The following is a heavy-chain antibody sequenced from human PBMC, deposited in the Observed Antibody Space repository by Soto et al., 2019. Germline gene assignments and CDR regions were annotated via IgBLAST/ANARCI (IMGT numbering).Heavy chain of an antibody. V-gene: IGHV3-23*01. CDR1: GFTFSSYA. D-gene: IGHD1-26*01. CDR2: ISGSGGST. CDR3: ARRGSGSDYDY. J-gene: IGHJ4*02. Sequence: EVQLLESGGGLVQPGGSLRLSCAASGFTFSSYAMRWVRQAPGKGLEWVSAISGSGGSTYYADSVKGRFTISRDNSKNTLYLHMNSMRAEDTAVYYCARRGSGSDYDYWGQGTLVTVSS.